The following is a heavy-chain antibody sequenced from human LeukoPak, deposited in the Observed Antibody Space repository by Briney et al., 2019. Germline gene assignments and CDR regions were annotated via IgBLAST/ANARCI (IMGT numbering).Heavy chain of an antibody. D-gene: IGHD3-10*01. CDR1: GFAFSSSW. V-gene: IGHV3-7*03. CDR2: INKDATAK. Sequence: GGSLRLSCAASGFAFSSSWMSWVRQAPGKGLEWVANINKDATAKYYVDSVKGRFTISRVNAKNSLYLQMNGLRAEDTAVYYCAREDWFHFDYWGQGTLVTVSS. J-gene: IGHJ4*02. CDR3: AREDWFHFDY.